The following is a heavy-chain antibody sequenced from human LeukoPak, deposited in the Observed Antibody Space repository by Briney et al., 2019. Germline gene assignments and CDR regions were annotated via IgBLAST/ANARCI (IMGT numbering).Heavy chain of an antibody. CDR2: INPNSGGT. V-gene: IGHV1-2*02. D-gene: IGHD2-2*01. CDR3: ARNTAIVVVPAADY. CDR1: GYTFTGYY. J-gene: IGHJ4*02. Sequence: ASVKVSCKASGYTFTGYYMHWVRQAPGQGLEWMGWINPNSGGTNYAQKFQGRVTMTRDTSISTAYMELSRLRSDDAAVYYRARNTAIVVVPAADYWGQGTLVTVSS.